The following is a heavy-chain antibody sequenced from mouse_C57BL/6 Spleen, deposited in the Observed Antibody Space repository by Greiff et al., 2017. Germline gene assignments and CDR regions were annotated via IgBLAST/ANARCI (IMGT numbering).Heavy chain of an antibody. V-gene: IGHV1-42*01. Sequence: EVQLQQSGPELVKPGASVKISCKASGYSFTGYYMNWVKQSPEKSLEWIGEINPSTGGTTYNQKFKAKATLTVDKSSSTAYMQLKSLTSEDSAVYYCERSGGSVDDWGQGATLTVSS. J-gene: IGHJ2*01. CDR3: ERSGGSVDD. CDR1: GYSFTGYY. CDR2: INPSTGGT. D-gene: IGHD3-2*02.